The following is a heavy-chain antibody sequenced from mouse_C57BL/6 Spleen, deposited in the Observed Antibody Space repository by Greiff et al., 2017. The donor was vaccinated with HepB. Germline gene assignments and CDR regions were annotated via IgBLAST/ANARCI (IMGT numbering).Heavy chain of an antibody. CDR3: ATRVWFAY. V-gene: IGHV14-4*01. CDR1: GFNITDDY. CDR2: IDPEYGDT. Sequence: EVQLQQSGAELVRPGASVKLSCTASGFNITDDYMHWVKQRPEQGLEWIGLIDPEYGDTEYDPKFQGKATITADTSSNTAYLQLSSLTSEDTAVYYCATRVWFAYWGQGTLVTVSA. J-gene: IGHJ3*01. D-gene: IGHD3-1*01.